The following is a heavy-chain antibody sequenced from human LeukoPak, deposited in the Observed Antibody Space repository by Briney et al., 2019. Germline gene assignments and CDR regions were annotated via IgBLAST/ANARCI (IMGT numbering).Heavy chain of an antibody. CDR2: IYCSGST. V-gene: IGHV4-31*03. CDR3: ARDSGGYEVAGYGMDV. D-gene: IGHD6-19*01. CDR1: GFSFNSGGFY. Sequence: PWETLSLTCTVSGFSFNSGGFYWSWMPQDPGKGLEWIGSIYCSGSTYYNASLKSRITISVDTSKNQFSLKLSSVTAADTAVYYCARDSGGYEVAGYGMDVWGQGTTVTVSS. J-gene: IGHJ6*02.